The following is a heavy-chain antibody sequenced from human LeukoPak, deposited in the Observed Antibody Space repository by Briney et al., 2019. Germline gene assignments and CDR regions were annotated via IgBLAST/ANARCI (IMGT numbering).Heavy chain of an antibody. V-gene: IGHV6-1*01. CDR2: TYYRSKWYN. Sequence: SQTLSLTCAISGDSVSSNSAAWNWIRQSPSRGLEWLGRTYYRSKWYNDYAVSVKSRITINPDTSKNQFSLRLNSVTPEDTAVYYCARDSQGLNYDSSGYYALLDYWGQGTLVTVSS. D-gene: IGHD3-22*01. CDR1: GDSVSSNSAA. J-gene: IGHJ4*02. CDR3: ARDSQGLNYDSSGYYALLDY.